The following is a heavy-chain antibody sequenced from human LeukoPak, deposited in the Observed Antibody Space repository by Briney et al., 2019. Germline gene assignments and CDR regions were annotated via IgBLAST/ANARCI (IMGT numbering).Heavy chain of an antibody. V-gene: IGHV3-33*06. CDR2: IWYDGSNK. CDR3: AKSISAYYYDSSGYSQGY. D-gene: IGHD3-22*01. J-gene: IGHJ4*02. CDR1: RFTFSSYG. Sequence: GGSLRLSCAASRFTFSSYGMHWVRQAPGKGLEWVAVIWYDGSNKYYADSVKGRLTISRDNSKNTLYLQMNSLRAEDTAVYYCAKSISAYYYDSSGYSQGYWGQGALVTVSS.